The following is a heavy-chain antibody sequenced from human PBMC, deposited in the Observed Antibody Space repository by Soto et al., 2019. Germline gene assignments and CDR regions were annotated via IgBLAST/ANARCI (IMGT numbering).Heavy chain of an antibody. Sequence: SETLSLTCTVSGGSISSYYWSWIRQPPGKGLEWIGYIYYSGSTNYNPSLKSRVTISVDTSKNQFSLKLSSVTAADTAVYYCARHNHGDYYFDYWGQGTLVTVSS. CDR3: ARHNHGDYYFDY. D-gene: IGHD4-17*01. CDR1: GGSISSYY. J-gene: IGHJ4*02. V-gene: IGHV4-59*08. CDR2: IYYSGST.